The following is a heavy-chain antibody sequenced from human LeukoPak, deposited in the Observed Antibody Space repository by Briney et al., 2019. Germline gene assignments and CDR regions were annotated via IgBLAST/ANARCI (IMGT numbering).Heavy chain of an antibody. CDR3: ARDLNLKRVGATTDYFDY. V-gene: IGHV1-46*01. CDR2: INPSGGST. CDR1: GYTFTSYY. J-gene: IGHJ4*02. D-gene: IGHD1-26*01. Sequence: RASVKVSCKASGYTFTSYYMHWVRQAPGQGLEWMGIINPSGGSTSYAQKFQGRVTMTRDTSTSTVYMELSSLRSEDTAVYYCARDLNLKRVGATTDYFDYWGQGTLVTVSS.